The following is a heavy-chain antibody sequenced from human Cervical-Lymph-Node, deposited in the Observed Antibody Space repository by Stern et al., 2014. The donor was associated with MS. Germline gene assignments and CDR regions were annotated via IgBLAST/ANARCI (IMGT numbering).Heavy chain of an antibody. V-gene: IGHV1-18*01. CDR2: TNPDNGTT. CDR1: GYTFTSYG. J-gene: IGHJ4*02. CDR3: AREWELRY. D-gene: IGHD1-26*01. Sequence: VQLVESGAEVKKPGASVKVSCKASGYTFTSYGISWVRQAPGQGLEWMGWTNPDNGTTNYAQKIQGRVTLTTDTSTSTAYMELRSLRSDDTAVYYCAREWELRYWGQGTLVTVSS.